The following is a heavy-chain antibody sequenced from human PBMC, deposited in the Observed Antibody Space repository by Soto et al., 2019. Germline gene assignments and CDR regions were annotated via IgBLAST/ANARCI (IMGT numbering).Heavy chain of an antibody. CDR1: GFPFNMYS. D-gene: IGHD2-21*01. Sequence: PGGSLRLSCAASGFPFNMYSLNWVRQAPGKGLEWVASISSGSSFIYYADSVKGRFTISRDNAKNSLYLQMKSLRAEDTAVYYCAREESDGDFFASWGQGTLVIVYS. CDR3: AREESDGDFFAS. J-gene: IGHJ4*02. V-gene: IGHV3-21*01. CDR2: ISSGSSFI.